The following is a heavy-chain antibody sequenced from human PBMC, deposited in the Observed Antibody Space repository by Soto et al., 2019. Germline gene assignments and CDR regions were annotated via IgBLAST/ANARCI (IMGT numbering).Heavy chain of an antibody. V-gene: IGHV3-30*18. CDR1: GFTFSSYG. CDR3: AKGSPGSLVVINN. CDR2: ISYDGSNK. J-gene: IGHJ4*02. D-gene: IGHD3-22*01. Sequence: GGSLRLSCAASGFTFSSYGMHWVRQAPGKGLEWVAVISYDGSNKYYADSVKGRFTISRDNSKNTLYLQMNSLRAEDTAVYYCAKGSPGSLVVINNWGQGTLVTVSS.